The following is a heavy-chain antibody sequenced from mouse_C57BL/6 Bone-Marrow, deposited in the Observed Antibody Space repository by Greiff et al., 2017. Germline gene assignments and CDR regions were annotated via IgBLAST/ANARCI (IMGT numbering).Heavy chain of an antibody. CDR1: GYNITDYY. Sequence: EVQLQQSGAELVRPGASVKLSCKASGYNITDYYMHWVKQRHEQGLEWIGWIDPENGDTESASKFQGKATITADTSSNTAYLQLSSLTAVDTAVYYCTTNITTRYWGQGTTLTVSA. CDR3: TTNITTRY. D-gene: IGHD2-4*01. V-gene: IGHV14-4*01. CDR2: IDPENGDT. J-gene: IGHJ2*01.